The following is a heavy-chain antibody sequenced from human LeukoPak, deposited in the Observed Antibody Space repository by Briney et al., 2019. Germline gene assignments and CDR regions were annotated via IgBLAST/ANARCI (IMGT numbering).Heavy chain of an antibody. J-gene: IGHJ4*02. Sequence: SETLSLTCTVSGGSISTSIYYWGWIRQPPGKGLEWIGNIHYSGSTYHNPSPKSRVTISVNTSKNQFSLKVSSVTAADTAVYYCARLAGKRSTDLTVTRRDYYYFDYWGQGTLVTVSS. CDR1: GGSISTSIYY. CDR3: ARLAGKRSTDLTVTRRDYYYFDY. D-gene: IGHD4-17*01. CDR2: IHYSGST. V-gene: IGHV4-39*07.